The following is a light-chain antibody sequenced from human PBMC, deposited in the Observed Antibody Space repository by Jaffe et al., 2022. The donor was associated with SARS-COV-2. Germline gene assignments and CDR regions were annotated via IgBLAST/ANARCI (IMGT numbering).Light chain of an antibody. J-gene: IGKJ4*01. Sequence: IVMTQSPATLSVSPGERATLSCRASQTVSSNLAWYQQKPGQAPRLLIYGASTRATGIPARFSGSGSGTEFTLSISSLQSEDFAVYYCQQYNYWPALAFGGGTKVEIK. CDR1: QTVSSN. V-gene: IGKV3-15*01. CDR3: QQYNYWPALA. CDR2: GAS.